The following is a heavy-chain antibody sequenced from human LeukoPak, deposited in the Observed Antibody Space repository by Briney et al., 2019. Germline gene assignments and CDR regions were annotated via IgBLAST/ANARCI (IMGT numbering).Heavy chain of an antibody. CDR2: IYSGGST. V-gene: IGHV3-66*01. J-gene: IGHJ4*02. CDR1: GFTVSSNY. CDR3: ARDEGGFLDY. D-gene: IGHD5-12*01. Sequence: GGSLRLSCAASGFTVSSNYMSWVRQAPGKGLEWVSVIYSGGSTYYADSVKGRFTISRDNAKNSLYLQMNSLRAEDTAVYYCARDEGGFLDYWGQGTLVTVSS.